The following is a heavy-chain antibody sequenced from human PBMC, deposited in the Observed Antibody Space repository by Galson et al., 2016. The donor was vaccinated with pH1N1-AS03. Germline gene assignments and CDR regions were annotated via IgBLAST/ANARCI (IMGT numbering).Heavy chain of an antibody. CDR1: GDSVSSNIDA. V-gene: IGHV6-1*01. D-gene: IGHD3-22*01. CDR2: TYWRSKWYN. Sequence: CAISGDSVSSNIDAWNWIRQSPSGGLEWLRRTYWRSKWYNDYAVSVKSRITINPDTSKNQFSLQLNSVTAADTAVYYCARRGQWRLLNDSYDDSDYFSAWCFDLWGRGTLVTVSS. J-gene: IGHJ2*01. CDR3: ARRGQWRLLNDSYDDSDYFSAWCFDL.